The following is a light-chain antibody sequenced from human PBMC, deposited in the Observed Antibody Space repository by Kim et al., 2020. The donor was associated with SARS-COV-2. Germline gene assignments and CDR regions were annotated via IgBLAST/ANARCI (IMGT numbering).Light chain of an antibody. V-gene: IGKV1-33*01. Sequence: DIQMTQSPSSLSASVGDRVTISCQASHDITTFLNWYQQKPGKAPKLLIYDASTLETGVPSRFSGSGSGTDFTFTISSLQPEDIATYYCQQYDTFPYTFGQGTKLEI. J-gene: IGKJ2*01. CDR3: QQYDTFPYT. CDR1: HDITTF. CDR2: DAS.